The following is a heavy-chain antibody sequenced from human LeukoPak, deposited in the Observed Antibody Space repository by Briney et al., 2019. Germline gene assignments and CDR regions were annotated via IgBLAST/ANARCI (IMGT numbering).Heavy chain of an antibody. V-gene: IGHV4-59*01. CDR3: ARDMIQLTNSWFDP. Sequence: SETLSLTCTVSGGSISSYYWSWIRQPPGKGLEWIGYIYYSGSTNYNPSLKSRVTISVDTSKNQFSLKLSSVTAADTAVYYCARDMIQLTNSWFDPWGQGTLVTVSS. D-gene: IGHD5-18*01. CDR1: GGSISSYY. J-gene: IGHJ5*02. CDR2: IYYSGST.